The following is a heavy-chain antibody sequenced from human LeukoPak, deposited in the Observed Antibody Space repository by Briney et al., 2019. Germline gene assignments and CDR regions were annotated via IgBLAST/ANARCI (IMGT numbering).Heavy chain of an antibody. CDR3: ARFGVTFGGVIVFWYYFDY. D-gene: IGHD3-16*02. V-gene: IGHV4-39*07. Sequence: SETLSLTCTVSGGSISSSSYYWGWIRQPPGKGLEWIGSIYYSGSTYYNPSLKSRVTISVDTSKNQFSLKLSSVTAADTAVYYCARFGVTFGGVIVFWYYFDYWGQGTLVTVSS. CDR2: IYYSGST. CDR1: GGSISSSSYY. J-gene: IGHJ4*02.